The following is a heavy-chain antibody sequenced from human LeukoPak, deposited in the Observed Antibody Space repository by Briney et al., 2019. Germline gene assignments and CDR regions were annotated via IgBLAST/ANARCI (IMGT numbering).Heavy chain of an antibody. CDR2: IIPIFGTA. Sequence: ASVKVSCKASGGTFSSYAISWVRQAPGQGLEWMGGIIPIFGTANYAQKFQGRVTITTDESTSTAYMELSSLRSEDTAVYYCAREKRGWFLFDYWGQGTLVTVSS. J-gene: IGHJ4*02. V-gene: IGHV1-69*05. CDR1: GGTFSSYA. CDR3: AREKRGWFLFDY. D-gene: IGHD6-19*01.